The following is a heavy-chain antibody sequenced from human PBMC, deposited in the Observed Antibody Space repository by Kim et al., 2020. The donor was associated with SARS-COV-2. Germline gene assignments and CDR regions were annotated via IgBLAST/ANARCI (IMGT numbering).Heavy chain of an antibody. V-gene: IGHV7-4-1*02. Sequence: AQGFTGRFVFSLDTSVSTAYLQISSLKAEDTAVYYCARADSSGWYRWFDPWGQGTLVTVSS. J-gene: IGHJ5*02. D-gene: IGHD6-19*01. CDR3: ARADSSGWYRWFDP.